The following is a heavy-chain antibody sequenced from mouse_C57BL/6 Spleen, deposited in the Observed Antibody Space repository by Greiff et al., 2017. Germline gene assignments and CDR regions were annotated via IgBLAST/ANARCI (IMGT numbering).Heavy chain of an antibody. CDR3: ARGHGSSALDY. J-gene: IGHJ2*01. V-gene: IGHV1-59*01. CDR2: IDPSDSYT. CDR1: GYTFTSYW. D-gene: IGHD1-1*01. Sequence: VQLQESGAELVRPGTSVKLSCKASGYTFTSYWMHWVKQRPGQGLEWIGVIDPSDSYTNYNQKFKGKATLTVDTSSSTAYLQLSSLTSEESAVYYWARGHGSSALDYRGQGTTLTV.